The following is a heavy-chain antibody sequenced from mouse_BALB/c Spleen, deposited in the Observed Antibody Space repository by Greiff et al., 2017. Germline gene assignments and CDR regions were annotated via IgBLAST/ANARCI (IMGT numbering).Heavy chain of an antibody. CDR2: IYPGDGDT. J-gene: IGHJ3*01. D-gene: IGHD1-1*01. CDR3: AGYYGSSYERWFAC. V-gene: IGHV1-80*01. CDR1: GYAFSSYW. Sequence: VMLVESGAELVRPGSSVKISCKASGYAFSSYWMNWVKQRTGQGLEWIGQIYPGDGDTNYNGKFKGKATLTADKSSSTAYMQLSSLTSEDSAVYFCAGYYGSSYERWFACWGQGTLVTVSA.